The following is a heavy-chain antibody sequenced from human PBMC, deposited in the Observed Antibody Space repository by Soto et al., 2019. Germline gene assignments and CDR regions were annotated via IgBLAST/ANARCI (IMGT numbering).Heavy chain of an antibody. CDR1: GGSISSGGYY. V-gene: IGHV4-31*03. Sequence: SETLSLTCTVSGGSISSGGYYWSWIRQHPGKGLEWIGYIYYSGSTYYNPSLKSRVTISVDTSKNQFSLKLSSVTAADTAVYYCARGPRQGWLRSIAYWGQGTLVTVSS. CDR2: IYYSGST. D-gene: IGHD5-12*01. CDR3: ARGPRQGWLRSIAY. J-gene: IGHJ4*02.